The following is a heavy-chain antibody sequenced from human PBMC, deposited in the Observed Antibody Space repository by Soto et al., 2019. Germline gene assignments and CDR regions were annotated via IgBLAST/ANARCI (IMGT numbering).Heavy chain of an antibody. CDR2: ISYGGGTT. CDR1: EFTFSNYA. Sequence: GGSLRLSCAASEFTFSNYAMSWVRQAPGQGLEWVSAISYGGGTTYYADSVKGRFTISRDNPKNTLYLQMNSLRAEDTAVYYCAKNPGYYYDSTGYHFDYWGQGTLVTVSS. V-gene: IGHV3-23*01. CDR3: AKNPGYYYDSTGYHFDY. J-gene: IGHJ4*02. D-gene: IGHD3-22*01.